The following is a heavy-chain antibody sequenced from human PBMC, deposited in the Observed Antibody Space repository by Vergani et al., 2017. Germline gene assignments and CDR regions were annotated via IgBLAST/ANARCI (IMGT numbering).Heavy chain of an antibody. CDR2: ISSSSSYR. CDR3: ARDKYRLVLLQRPVYY. J-gene: IGHJ4*02. CDR1: GFTFSSYS. Sequence: EVQLVESGGGLVKPGGSLRLSCAASGFTFSSYSMNWVRQAPGKGLEWVSSISSSSSYRYDADSVKGRFTISRDNAKNSLYLQMNSLRAEDTAVYYCARDKYRLVLLQRPVYYWGQGTLVTVSS. V-gene: IGHV3-21*01. D-gene: IGHD2-21*01.